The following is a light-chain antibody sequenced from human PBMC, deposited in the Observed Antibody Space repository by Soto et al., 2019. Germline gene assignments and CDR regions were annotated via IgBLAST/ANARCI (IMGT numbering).Light chain of an antibody. J-gene: IGKJ5*01. V-gene: IGKV3-15*01. CDR1: QSISSN. Sequence: EIVMTQSPATLSVSPGERATLSCTASQSISSNLGWYQQRPGQAPMLLIYGASTTATGIPARFSGSGSGTEFTLTLSSLQSEDFEVYYCQQYNTWRSITFGQGTRLEIK. CDR3: QQYNTWRSIT. CDR2: GAS.